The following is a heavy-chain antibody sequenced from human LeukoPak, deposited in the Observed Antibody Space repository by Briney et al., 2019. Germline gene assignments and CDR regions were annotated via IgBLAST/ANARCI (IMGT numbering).Heavy chain of an antibody. CDR2: INHSGST. D-gene: IGHD4-23*01. CDR3: ARLTPRDSDGGNYETNWSDY. J-gene: IGHJ4*02. V-gene: IGHV4-34*01. Sequence: ASETLSLTCTVSGGSISSYYWSWVRQPPGKGLEWVGEINHSGSTYYNPSLRSRGTISVDTSKNQFSLRLSSVTAADTAVYYCARLTPRDSDGGNYETNWSDYWGQGTLVTVSS. CDR1: GGSISSYY.